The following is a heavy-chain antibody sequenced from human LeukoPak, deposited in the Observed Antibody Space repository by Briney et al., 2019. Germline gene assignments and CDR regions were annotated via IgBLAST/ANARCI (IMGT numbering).Heavy chain of an antibody. Sequence: ASVKVSCKASGYTFTGYYMHWVRQAPGQGLEWMGWINPNSGGTNYAQKFQGRVTMTRDTSISTAYMELSRLRSDDTAVYYCARGSDPNYDFWSGYPDYWGQGTLVTVSS. D-gene: IGHD3-3*01. V-gene: IGHV1-2*02. CDR2: INPNSGGT. J-gene: IGHJ4*02. CDR3: ARGSDPNYDFWSGYPDY. CDR1: GYTFTGYY.